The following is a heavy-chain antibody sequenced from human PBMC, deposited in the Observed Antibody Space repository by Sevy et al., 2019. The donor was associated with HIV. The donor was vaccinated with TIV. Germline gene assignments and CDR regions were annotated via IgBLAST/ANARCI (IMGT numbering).Heavy chain of an antibody. D-gene: IGHD2-21*01. Sequence: GGSLRLSCAASGFTFSSYGMHWVRQAPGKGLEWGAAIWVDGINNYYSDSVRGRFTISRDNSKNTLYLQMNSLRVDDAAVYYCARGRGLFDAFDVWGQGTMVTVSS. CDR3: ARGRGLFDAFDV. CDR1: GFTFSSYG. CDR2: IWVDGINN. J-gene: IGHJ3*01. V-gene: IGHV3-33*01.